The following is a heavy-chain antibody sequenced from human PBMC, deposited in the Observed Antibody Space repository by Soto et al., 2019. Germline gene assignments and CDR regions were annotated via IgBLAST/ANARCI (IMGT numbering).Heavy chain of an antibody. D-gene: IGHD3-10*01. CDR2: IYNSGST. CDR3: ARGITMVRGVIHTPYFDY. CDR1: GGSINSGGYY. Sequence: QVQLQESGPGLVKPSQTLSLTCTVSGGSINSGGYYWSWIRQHPGKGLEWIGYIYNSGSTYYHPSLQSRVTISVDTSKNPFSLKLSSVTAAHTAVYCCARGITMVRGVIHTPYFDYWGQVTLVTVSS. J-gene: IGHJ4*02. V-gene: IGHV4-31*03.